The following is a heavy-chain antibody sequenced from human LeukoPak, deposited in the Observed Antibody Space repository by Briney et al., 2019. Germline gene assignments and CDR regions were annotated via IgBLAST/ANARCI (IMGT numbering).Heavy chain of an antibody. CDR1: GGSFSGYY. CDR3: ARGVLGYCTNGVCWNWFDP. V-gene: IGHV4-34*01. CDR2: INHSGST. D-gene: IGHD2-8*01. Sequence: SETLSLTCAVYGGSFSGYYWSWIRQPPGKGLEWIGEINHSGSTNFNPSLKSRVTISVDTSKNQFSLKLSSVTAADTAVYYCARGVLGYCTNGVCWNWFDPWGQGTLVTVSS. J-gene: IGHJ5*02.